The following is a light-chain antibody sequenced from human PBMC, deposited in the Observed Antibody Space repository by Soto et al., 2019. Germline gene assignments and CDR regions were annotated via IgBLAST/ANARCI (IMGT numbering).Light chain of an antibody. CDR3: SSYGGSNNFV. CDR1: SSDVGGYNF. CDR2: EVT. J-gene: IGLJ1*01. Sequence: QSVLTQPPSASGSPGQSVTISCTGTSSDVGGYNFVSWYQQYPGKAPKLIIYEVTKRPSGVPDRFSGSKSGNTASLTVSGLQTDDEADYYCSSYGGSNNFVLGTGTKVTVL. V-gene: IGLV2-8*01.